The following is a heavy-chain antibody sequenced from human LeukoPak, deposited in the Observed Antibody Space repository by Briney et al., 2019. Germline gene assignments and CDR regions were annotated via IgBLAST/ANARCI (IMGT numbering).Heavy chain of an antibody. D-gene: IGHD6-13*01. CDR2: ISYDGSNK. J-gene: IGHJ4*02. CDR1: GFTFSSYV. V-gene: IGHV3-30-3*01. CDR3: AKAISSSWYYFDY. Sequence: GGSLKLSCAASGFTFSSYVMHWVRQAPGKGLEWVAVISYDGSNKYYADSVKGRFTISRDNSKNTLYLHMNSLRAEDTAVYYCAKAISSSWYYFDYWGQGTLVAVSS.